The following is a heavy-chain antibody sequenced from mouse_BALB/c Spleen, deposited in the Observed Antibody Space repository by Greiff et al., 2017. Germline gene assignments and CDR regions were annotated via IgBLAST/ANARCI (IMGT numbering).Heavy chain of an antibody. CDR3: AREEGTTAKAWFAY. J-gene: IGHJ3*01. CDR2: ISDGGSYT. D-gene: IGHD1-2*01. CDR1: GFTFSDYY. V-gene: IGHV5-4*02. Sequence: EVQVVESGGGLVKPGGSLKLSCAASGFTFSDYYMYWVRQTPEKRLEWVATISDGGSYTYYPDSVKGRFTISRDNAKNNLYLQMSSLKSEDTAMYYCAREEGTTAKAWFAYWGQGTLVTVSA.